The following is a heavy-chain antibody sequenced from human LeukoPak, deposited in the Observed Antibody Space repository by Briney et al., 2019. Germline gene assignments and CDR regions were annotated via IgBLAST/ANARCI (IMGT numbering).Heavy chain of an antibody. D-gene: IGHD6-19*01. J-gene: IGHJ4*02. V-gene: IGHV3-21*01. Sequence: GGSLRLSCAASGFTFSSYGMNWVRQAPGKGLEWVSSISSSTSYIYYADSVKGRFTISRDNSKNTLYLQMNSLRAEDTAVYYCANPGSGWYYFDYWGQGTLVTVSS. CDR1: GFTFSSYG. CDR2: ISSSTSYI. CDR3: ANPGSGWYYFDY.